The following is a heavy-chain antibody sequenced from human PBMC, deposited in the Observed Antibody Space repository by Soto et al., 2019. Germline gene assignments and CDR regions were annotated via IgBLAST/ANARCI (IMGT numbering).Heavy chain of an antibody. V-gene: IGHV1-8*01. Sequence: ASVKVSCKASGYTFTSYDINWVRLATGQGLEWVGWMNPNSGNTGYAQKFQGRVTMTRNTSMSTAYMELGSLRSEDTAVYYCARDGVVVPAAMESFDYWGQGTQVTSP. D-gene: IGHD2-2*01. CDR2: MNPNSGNT. CDR3: ARDGVVVPAAMESFDY. J-gene: IGHJ4*02. CDR1: GYTFTSYD.